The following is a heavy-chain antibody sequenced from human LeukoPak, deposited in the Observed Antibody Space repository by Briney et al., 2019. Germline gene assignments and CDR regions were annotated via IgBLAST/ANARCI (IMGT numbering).Heavy chain of an antibody. Sequence: PSETLSLTCTVSGGSISSYYWSWIRQPPGKGLEWIGYIYYSGSTNYNPSLKSRVTISVDTSKNQFSLKLSSVTAADTAVYYCARVGLAYCGGDCPRDYWGQGTLVTVSS. J-gene: IGHJ4*02. CDR3: ARVGLAYCGGDCPRDY. CDR1: GGSISSYY. D-gene: IGHD2-21*02. V-gene: IGHV4-59*12. CDR2: IYYSGST.